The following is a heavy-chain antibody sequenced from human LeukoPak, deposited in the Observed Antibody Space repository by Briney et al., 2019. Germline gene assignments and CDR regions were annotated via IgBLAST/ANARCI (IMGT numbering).Heavy chain of an antibody. V-gene: IGHV3-7*04. CDR2: IKPDGSDE. Sequence: GGSLRLSCAASGFTFSSYWMNWVRQAPGKGLKWVANIKPDGSDEYYVDSVKGRFTISRDNAENSLYLQMNSLRAEDTAVYYCARENFQYWAQGTLVTVSS. J-gene: IGHJ4*02. CDR3: ARENFQY. CDR1: GFTFSSYW.